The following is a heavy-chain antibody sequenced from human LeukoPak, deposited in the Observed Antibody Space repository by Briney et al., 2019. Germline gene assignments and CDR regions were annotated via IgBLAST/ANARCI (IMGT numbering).Heavy chain of an antibody. J-gene: IGHJ6*02. D-gene: IGHD6-13*01. CDR2: IYYTGST. CDR3: ARAYGEYSSSWYSSYYYAMDV. CDR1: GGSISTYY. V-gene: IGHV4-59*01. Sequence: SETLSLTCTVSGGSISTYYWSWIRQPPGKGTEWIGYIYYTGSTGYNPSLKSRVTISVDTSKKQFSLKLRSVTAADTAVYYCARAYGEYSSSWYSSYYYAMDVWGQGTTVTVSS.